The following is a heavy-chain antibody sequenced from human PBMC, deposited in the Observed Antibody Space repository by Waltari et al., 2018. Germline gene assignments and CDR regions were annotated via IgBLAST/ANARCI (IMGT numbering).Heavy chain of an antibody. CDR2: VHHSGKT. V-gene: IGHV4-4*02. J-gene: IGHJ4*02. D-gene: IGHD2-2*01. Sequence: QVQLQESGQGLVKPSGTLSLTCAVSSDSISGNYWWSWVRQSPEKGLEWIGQVHHSGKTHYNPSLQSRVTISVDKPKNQVSLNLNSVTAADTAVYYCAGDRAIGLFFDYWGRGTLVTVSS. CDR3: AGDRAIGLFFDY. CDR1: SDSISGNYW.